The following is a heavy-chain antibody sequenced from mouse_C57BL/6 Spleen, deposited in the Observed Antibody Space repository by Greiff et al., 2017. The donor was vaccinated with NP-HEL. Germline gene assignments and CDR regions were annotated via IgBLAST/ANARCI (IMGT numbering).Heavy chain of an antibody. J-gene: IGHJ3*01. V-gene: IGHV1-64*01. CDR3: AREKAYDYPWFAY. CDR1: GYTFTSYW. CDR2: IHPNSGST. Sequence: QVQLKQPGAELVKPGASVKLSCKASGYTFTSYWMHWVKQRPGQGLEWIGMIHPNSGSTNYNEKFKSKATLTVDKSSSTAYMQLSSLTSEDSAVYYCAREKAYDYPWFAYWGQGTLVTVSA. D-gene: IGHD2-4*01.